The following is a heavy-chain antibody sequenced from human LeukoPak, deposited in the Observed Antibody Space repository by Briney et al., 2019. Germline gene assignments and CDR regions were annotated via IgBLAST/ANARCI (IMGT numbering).Heavy chain of an antibody. CDR1: GDTFTYYH. Sequence: GASVKVSCQASGDTFTYYHIHWVRHAPGQGVAWMGAVYVTGETTRNTQNFQGRVTMTRDTSTGTVYMELASLRSEDTAVYYCATEAPGSYYFDHWGQGGLVTVSS. CDR2: VYVTGETT. J-gene: IGHJ4*02. CDR3: ATEAPGSYYFDH. V-gene: IGHV1-46*01.